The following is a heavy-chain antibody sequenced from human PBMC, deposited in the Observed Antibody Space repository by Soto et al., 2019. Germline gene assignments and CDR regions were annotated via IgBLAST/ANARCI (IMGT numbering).Heavy chain of an antibody. D-gene: IGHD2-2*01. CDR3: ARGPSSLTRFDY. CDR2: ISYDGNNK. CDR1: GFTFSSYA. V-gene: IGHV3-30-3*01. J-gene: IGHJ4*02. Sequence: PGGSLRLSXAASGFTFSSYAMHWVRQAPGKGLEWVAVISYDGNNKYYADSVKGRFPISRDNSKNTLYLQMNSLRAEDTAVYYCARGPSSLTRFDYWGQGTQVTVSS.